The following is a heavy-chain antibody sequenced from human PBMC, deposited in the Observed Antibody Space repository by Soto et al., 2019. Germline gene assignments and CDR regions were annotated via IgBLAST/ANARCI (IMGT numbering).Heavy chain of an antibody. Sequence: ASVKVSCKASGYTFTSYAMHWVRQAPGQRLEWMGWINAGNGNTEYSQKLQGRVTITSDTSTSTAYMELSSLRSDDTAVYYCAREDDFGVYYYYGMDVWGQGTTVTVSS. D-gene: IGHD3-3*01. CDR2: INAGNGNT. J-gene: IGHJ6*02. CDR1: GYTFTSYA. V-gene: IGHV1-3*01. CDR3: AREDDFGVYYYYGMDV.